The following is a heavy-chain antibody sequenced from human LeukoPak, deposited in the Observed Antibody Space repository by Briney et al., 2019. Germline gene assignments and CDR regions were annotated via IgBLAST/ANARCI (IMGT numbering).Heavy chain of an antibody. D-gene: IGHD5-12*01. Sequence: PSDTLSLTCAVYAGSFIVYYWGWIRQPPGAWLEWIGEINHSGSTNYNPSLKSRVTISVDTSKNQFSLKLSSVTAADTAVYYCARYSGYPTYYFDYWGQGTLVTVSS. CDR3: ARYSGYPTYYFDY. CDR2: INHSGST. CDR1: AGSFIVYY. J-gene: IGHJ4*02. V-gene: IGHV4-34*01.